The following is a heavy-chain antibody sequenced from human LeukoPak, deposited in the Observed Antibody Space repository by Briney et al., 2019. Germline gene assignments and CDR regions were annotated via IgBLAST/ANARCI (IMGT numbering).Heavy chain of an antibody. CDR1: GFTFSSYS. D-gene: IGHD1-26*01. V-gene: IGHV3-21*04. Sequence: GGSLRLSCAASGFTFSSYSMNWVRQAPGKGLEWVSSVSSSSSYKYYADSVKGRFTISRDNAKNSLYLQMNSLRAEDTAVYYCARSPYVGSGSPYFDYWGQGTLVTVSS. CDR3: ARSPYVGSGSPYFDY. J-gene: IGHJ4*02. CDR2: VSSSSSYK.